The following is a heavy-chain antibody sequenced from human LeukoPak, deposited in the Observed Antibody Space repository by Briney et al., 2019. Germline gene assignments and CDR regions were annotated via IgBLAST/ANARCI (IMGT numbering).Heavy chain of an antibody. J-gene: IGHJ4*02. CDR3: AKDLHGGTMVRGVINY. Sequence: PGGSLRLSCAASVFTFSSYAMSWVRQAPGKGLEWVSAISGSGGSTYYADSVKGRFTISRDNSKNTLYLQMNSLRAEDTAVYYCAKDLHGGTMVRGVINYWGQGTLVTVSS. CDR1: VFTFSSYA. CDR2: ISGSGGST. V-gene: IGHV3-23*01. D-gene: IGHD3-10*01.